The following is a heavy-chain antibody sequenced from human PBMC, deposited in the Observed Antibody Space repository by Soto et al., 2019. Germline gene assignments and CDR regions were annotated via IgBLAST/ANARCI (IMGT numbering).Heavy chain of an antibody. V-gene: IGHV1-2*04. J-gene: IGHJ5*02. Sequence: QVQLVQSGAEVKKPGASVKVSCKTSGYTFTDYYVHWVRQAPGHGLEWMGWINPDNGGTNYAQKFQDWVTLTRDSSITTTYMALSRLKSDDTAVYYCARGMKTTATVRGDFDPWGQGTLVSVSS. CDR3: ARGMKTTATVRGDFDP. CDR2: INPDNGGT. CDR1: GYTFTDYY. D-gene: IGHD4-4*01.